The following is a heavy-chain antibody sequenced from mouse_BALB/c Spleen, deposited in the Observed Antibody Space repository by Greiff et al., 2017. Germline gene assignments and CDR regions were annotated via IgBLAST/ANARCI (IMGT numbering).Heavy chain of an antibody. Sequence: EVMLVESGGGLVKPGGSLKLSCAASGFTFSDYYMYWVRQTPEKRLEWVATISDGGSYTYYPDSVKGRFTISRDNAKNNLYLQMSSLKSEDTAMYYCARDPFITTVATRGFAYWGQGTLVTVSA. J-gene: IGHJ3*01. CDR2: ISDGGSYT. V-gene: IGHV5-4*02. CDR3: ARDPFITTVATRGFAY. D-gene: IGHD1-1*01. CDR1: GFTFSDYY.